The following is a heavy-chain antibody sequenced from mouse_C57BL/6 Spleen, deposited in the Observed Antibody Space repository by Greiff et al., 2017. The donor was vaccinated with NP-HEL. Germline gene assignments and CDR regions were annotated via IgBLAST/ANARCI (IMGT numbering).Heavy chain of an antibody. J-gene: IGHJ2*01. CDR3: ARGRIYDGYVFDY. D-gene: IGHD2-3*01. V-gene: IGHV5-16*01. CDR1: GFTFSDYY. Sequence: EVNLVESEGGLVQPGSSMKLSCTASGFTFSDYYMAWVRQVPEKGLEWVANINYDGSSTYYLDSLKSRFIISRDNAKNILYLQMSSLKSEDTATYYCARGRIYDGYVFDYWGQGTTLTVSS. CDR2: INYDGSST.